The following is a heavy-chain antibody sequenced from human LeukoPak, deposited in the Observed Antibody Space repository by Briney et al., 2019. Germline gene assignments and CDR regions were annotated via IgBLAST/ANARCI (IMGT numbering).Heavy chain of an antibody. J-gene: IGHJ4*02. V-gene: IGHV3-53*01. D-gene: IGHD3-22*01. Sequence: GGSLRLSCAASGLTVSSSYMSWVRQAPGKGLEWVSLIYSGGSTYYADSVKGRFTISRDNSKNTLYLQMNSLRVEDTAVYYCARGPPQMIVPIYWGQGTLVTVSS. CDR3: ARGPPQMIVPIY. CDR1: GLTVSSSY. CDR2: IYSGGST.